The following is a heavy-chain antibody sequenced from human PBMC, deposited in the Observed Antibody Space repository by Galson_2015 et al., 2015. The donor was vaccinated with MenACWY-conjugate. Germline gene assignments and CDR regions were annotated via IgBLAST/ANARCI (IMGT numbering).Heavy chain of an antibody. CDR3: ARDSRATTVWGLNKRKTIDYYYGMDV. CDR1: GFTVSSSY. Sequence: SLRLSCAVSGFTVSSSYMTWARQAPGKGLEWVSVIYSDGSTYNADSVKGRFTISRDNSKNTVFLQMTSLRAEDTAMYYCARDSRATTVWGLNKRKTIDYYYGMDVWGQGTTVIVPS. D-gene: IGHD3-10*01. CDR2: IYSDGST. J-gene: IGHJ6*02. V-gene: IGHV3-53*01.